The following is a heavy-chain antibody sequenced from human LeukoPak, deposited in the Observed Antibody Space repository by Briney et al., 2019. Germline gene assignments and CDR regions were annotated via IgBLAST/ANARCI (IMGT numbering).Heavy chain of an antibody. J-gene: IGHJ4*02. CDR1: GFTFSSYA. Sequence: GGSLRLSCAASGFTFSSYAMSWVRQAPGKGLEWVSAISGSGGSTYYADPVKGRFTISRDNSKNTLYLQMNSLRAEDTAVYYCAKDVDMIVVVSDYWGQGTLVTVSS. CDR3: AKDVDMIVVVSDY. D-gene: IGHD3-22*01. V-gene: IGHV3-23*01. CDR2: ISGSGGST.